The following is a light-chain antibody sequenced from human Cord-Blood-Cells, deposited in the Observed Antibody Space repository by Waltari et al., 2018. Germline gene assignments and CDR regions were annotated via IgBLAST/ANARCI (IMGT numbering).Light chain of an antibody. Sequence: DIQMTQSPSSLSASVGDRVTITCRASQSISSYLNWYQQKPGKAPKLLIYAASSLQSGAPSRFSGSGSGTDVTLTISSLQPEDFATYYCQQSYSTLYTFGQGTKLEIK. CDR3: QQSYSTLYT. CDR2: AAS. V-gene: IGKV1-39*01. CDR1: QSISSY. J-gene: IGKJ2*01.